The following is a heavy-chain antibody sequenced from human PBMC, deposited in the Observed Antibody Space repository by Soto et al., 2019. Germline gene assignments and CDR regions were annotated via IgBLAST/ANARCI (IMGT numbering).Heavy chain of an antibody. CDR1: GFTFSSYA. J-gene: IGHJ6*02. Sequence: PGGSLRLSCAASGFTFSSYAMSWVRQAPGKGLEWVSAISGSGGSTYYADSVKGRFTISRDNSKNTLYLQMNSLRAEDTAVYYCAKSSPPFIVVVPAAMDYYYYGMDVWGQGTTVTVSS. V-gene: IGHV3-23*01. D-gene: IGHD2-2*01. CDR3: AKSSPPFIVVVPAAMDYYYYGMDV. CDR2: ISGSGGST.